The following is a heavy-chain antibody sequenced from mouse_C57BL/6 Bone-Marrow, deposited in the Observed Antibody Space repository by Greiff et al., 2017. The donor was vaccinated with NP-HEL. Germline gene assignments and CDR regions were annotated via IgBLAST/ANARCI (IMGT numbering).Heavy chain of an antibody. Sequence: EVMLVESGGGLVKPGGSLKLSCAASGFTFSSYAMSWVRQTPEKRLEWVATISDGGSYTYYPDNVKGRFTISRDNAKNNLYLQMSHLKSEDTAMYYCARELPGAYWGQGTLVTVSA. CDR1: GFTFSSYA. CDR2: ISDGGSYT. CDR3: ARELPGAY. V-gene: IGHV5-4*01. J-gene: IGHJ3*01.